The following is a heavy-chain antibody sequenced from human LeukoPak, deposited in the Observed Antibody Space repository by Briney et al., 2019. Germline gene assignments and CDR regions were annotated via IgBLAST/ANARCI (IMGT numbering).Heavy chain of an antibody. J-gene: IGHJ6*03. CDR2: INPNSGNT. CDR1: GYTLTGYY. CDR3: ARRAVAPDSYYYMDV. D-gene: IGHD6-19*01. V-gene: IGHV1-18*04. Sequence: ASVKVSCKASGYTLTGYYMHWVRQAPGQGLEWMGWINPNSGNTNYAQKLQGRVTMTTDTSTSTAYMELRSLRSDDTAVYYCARRAVAPDSYYYMDVWGKGTTVTVSS.